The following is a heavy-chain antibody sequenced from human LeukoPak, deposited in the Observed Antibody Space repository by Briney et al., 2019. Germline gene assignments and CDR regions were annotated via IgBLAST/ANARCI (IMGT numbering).Heavy chain of an antibody. D-gene: IGHD2-21*01. CDR3: ARICSGGNCYVDS. CDR2: INPDGSTT. Sequence: GRSLRLSCAASGFTFSTYWMHWVRQAPGKGLVWVSRINPDGSTTTYADSVKGRFTISRDNAKSTLYLQMNSLRAEDTAVYYCARICSGGNCYVDSWGQGTLVTVSS. CDR1: GFTFSTYW. V-gene: IGHV3-74*01. J-gene: IGHJ4*02.